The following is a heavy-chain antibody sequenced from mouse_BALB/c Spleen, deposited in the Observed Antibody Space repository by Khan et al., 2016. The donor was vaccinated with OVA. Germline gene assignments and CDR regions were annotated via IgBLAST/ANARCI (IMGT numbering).Heavy chain of an antibody. CDR3: ARGACDWYYDV. J-gene: IGHJ1*01. CDR1: GYTFTNYG. V-gene: IGHV9-1*02. CDR2: LNTYTGEP. Sequence: QIPLVQSGPELTKPGETVKISCKASGYTFTNYGMNWVKQAPGMGLKWMGWLNTYTGEPTYTDDFKGRFASSLEISASTAYLQINNFQYEYMATYFGARGACDWYYDVWGAGTTVTVSS.